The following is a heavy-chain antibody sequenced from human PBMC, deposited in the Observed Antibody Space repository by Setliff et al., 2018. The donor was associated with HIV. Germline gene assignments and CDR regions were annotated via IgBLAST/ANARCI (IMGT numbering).Heavy chain of an antibody. CDR1: GGSISSHY. D-gene: IGHD3-16*01. Sequence: KPSETLSLTCTVSGGSISSHYWSWIRQPPGKGLEWIGSIYYSGSTNYNPSLKSRVTISVDTSKNQFSLKLNSVTAADTAVYYCARGEYYDYCARPRLWRDAFDIWGQGAMVTVSS. J-gene: IGHJ3*02. CDR3: ARGEYYDYCARPRLWRDAFDI. CDR2: IYYSGST. V-gene: IGHV4-59*11.